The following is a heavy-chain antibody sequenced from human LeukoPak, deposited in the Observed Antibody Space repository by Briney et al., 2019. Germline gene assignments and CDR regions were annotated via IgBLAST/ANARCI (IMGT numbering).Heavy chain of an antibody. CDR3: ASGAIVNGGSYYPATWQGYYYYMDV. CDR1: GGTFSSYA. V-gene: IGHV1-69*05. D-gene: IGHD1-26*01. CDR2: IIPFFGTT. Sequence: SVKVSCKASGGTFSSYAISGLRQAPGQGLEWMGGIIPFFGTTDYAQKFQGRVTITTDESTSTAYMELSSLRSEDTAVYCCASGAIVNGGSYYPATWQGYYYYMDVWGKGTTVTVSS. J-gene: IGHJ6*03.